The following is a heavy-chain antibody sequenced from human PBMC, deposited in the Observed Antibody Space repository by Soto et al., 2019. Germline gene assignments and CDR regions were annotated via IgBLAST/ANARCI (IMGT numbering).Heavy chain of an antibody. CDR1: GFTFSNYA. V-gene: IGHV3-23*01. J-gene: IGHJ4*02. D-gene: IGHD3-10*01. Sequence: GSLRLSCAASGFTFSNYAMSWVRQAPGKGLEWVSGISGSGSITYYADSVKGRFTISRDTSKNTLYLQMNSLRAEDTAVYYCARPPSGIVRGNLDYWGQGTLVTVSS. CDR2: ISGSGSIT. CDR3: ARPPSGIVRGNLDY.